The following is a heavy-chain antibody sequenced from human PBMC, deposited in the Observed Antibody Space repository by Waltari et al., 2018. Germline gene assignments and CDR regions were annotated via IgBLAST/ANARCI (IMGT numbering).Heavy chain of an antibody. D-gene: IGHD2-2*01. CDR2: VEPEDGET. J-gene: IGHJ4*02. V-gene: IGHV1-69-2*01. Sequence: EVQLVQSGAEVKKPGATVKISCKASGYTFTDSSMHWVHRAPGKGFEWMGRVEPEDGETIDAEKFQGRVTITADTSTDTAYMELSSLRSEDTAVYYCATGLVVVPAANDYWGQGTLVTVSS. CDR3: ATGLVVVPAANDY. CDR1: GYTFTDSS.